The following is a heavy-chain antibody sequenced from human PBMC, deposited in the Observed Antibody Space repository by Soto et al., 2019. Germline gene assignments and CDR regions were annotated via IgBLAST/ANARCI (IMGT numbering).Heavy chain of an antibody. D-gene: IGHD3-10*01. CDR3: ARHVLWFGELSWFDP. Sequence: QLQLQESGPGLVKPSETLSLTCTVSGGSISSSSYYWGWIRQPPGKGLEWIGSIYYSGSTYYNPSLKSRVTISVHTSKNQFSLKLSSVTAADTAVYYCARHVLWFGELSWFDPWGQGTLVTVSS. CDR1: GGSISSSSYY. J-gene: IGHJ5*02. V-gene: IGHV4-39*01. CDR2: IYYSGST.